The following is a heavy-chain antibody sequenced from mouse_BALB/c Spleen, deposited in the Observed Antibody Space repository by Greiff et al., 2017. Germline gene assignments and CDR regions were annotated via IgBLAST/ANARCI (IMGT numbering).Heavy chain of an antibody. V-gene: IGHV5-6-5*01. CDR3: ARRGSTWFAY. CDR2: ISSGGST. J-gene: IGHJ3*01. CDR1: GFTFSSYA. Sequence: EVQLQESGGGLVKPGGSLKLSCAASGFTFSSYAMSWVRQTPEKRLEWVASISSGGSTYYPDSVKGRFTISRDNARNILYLQLSSLTSEDTAVYYCARRGSTWFAYWGQGTLVTVSA.